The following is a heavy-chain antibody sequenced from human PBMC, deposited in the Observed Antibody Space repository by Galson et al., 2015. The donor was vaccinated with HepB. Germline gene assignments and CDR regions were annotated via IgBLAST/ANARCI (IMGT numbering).Heavy chain of an antibody. CDR1: GYNFISYW. CDR2: IDPSDSYV. Sequence: QSGAEVKKPGESLTISCQVSGYNFISYWISWVRQVPGKGLEWMGRIDPSDSYVNYSPSFQGRVSISGDKSISTAYLQWSSLKASDTAIYYCASGSSGPGMFRPFHYWGQGSRVTVSS. D-gene: IGHD3-10*01. V-gene: IGHV5-10-1*01. J-gene: IGHJ4*02. CDR3: ASGSSGPGMFRPFHY.